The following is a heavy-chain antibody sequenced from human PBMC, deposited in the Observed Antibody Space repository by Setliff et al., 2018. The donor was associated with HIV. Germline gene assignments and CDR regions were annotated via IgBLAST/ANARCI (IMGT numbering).Heavy chain of an antibody. J-gene: IGHJ5*01. CDR2: IYPDDSAT. D-gene: IGHD3-16*01. Sequence: GESLKISCKASGYRFSDNWIGWVRQMPGKGPEWMAIIYPDDSATRYSPSFQGQVIISADKSINTAYLRWRRLRASDTAMYYCAKHGFERKSPYNWFDSWGQGTLVTVSS. CDR3: AKHGFERKSPYNWFDS. CDR1: GYRFSDNW. V-gene: IGHV5-51*01.